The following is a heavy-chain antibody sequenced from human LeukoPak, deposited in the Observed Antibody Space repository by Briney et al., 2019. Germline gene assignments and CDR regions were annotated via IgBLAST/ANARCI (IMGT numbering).Heavy chain of an antibody. Sequence: SETLSLTCTVSGYSITRGYYWGWVRQPPGKGLEWIGSFYHSGSTYYNPSLKSRVAIFLDTSKNQFSLKVNSVTAAGTAVYYCARVMGSVVGGFDSWGQGTLVIVSS. V-gene: IGHV4-38-2*02. J-gene: IGHJ4*02. CDR3: ARVMGSVVGGFDS. D-gene: IGHD1-26*01. CDR1: GYSITRGYY. CDR2: FYHSGST.